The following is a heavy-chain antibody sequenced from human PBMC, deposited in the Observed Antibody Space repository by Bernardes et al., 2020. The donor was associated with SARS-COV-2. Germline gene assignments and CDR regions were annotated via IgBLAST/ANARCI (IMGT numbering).Heavy chain of an antibody. CDR3: AGVRPYGSGSSYYYYGMDV. CDR1: GYTFTSYY. CDR2: INPSGGST. V-gene: IGHV1-46*01. Sequence: ASVKVSCKASGYTFTSYYMHWVRQAPGQGLEWMGIINPSGGSTSYAQKFQGRVTMTRDTSTSTVYMELSSLRSEDTAVYYCAGVRPYGSGSSYYYYGMDVWGKGTTVTVAS. D-gene: IGHD3-10*01. J-gene: IGHJ6*04.